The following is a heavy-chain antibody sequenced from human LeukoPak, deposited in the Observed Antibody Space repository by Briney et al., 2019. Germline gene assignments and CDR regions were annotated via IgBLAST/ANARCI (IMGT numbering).Heavy chain of an antibody. J-gene: IGHJ4*02. CDR1: GFTFSRYA. CDR2: ISSNGGST. CDR3: ARDRVLHYFDY. D-gene: IGHD3-16*01. V-gene: IGHV3-64*01. Sequence: SGGSLRLSCAASGFTFSRYAMHWVRQAPGKGLESVSAISSNGGSTYYANSVKGRFTISRDNSKNTLYLQMTSLRADDTAVYYCARDRVLHYFDYWGQGALVTVSS.